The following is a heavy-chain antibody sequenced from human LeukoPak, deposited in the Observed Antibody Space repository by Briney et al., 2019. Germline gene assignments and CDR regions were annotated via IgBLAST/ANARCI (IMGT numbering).Heavy chain of an antibody. CDR3: ARVSYDISTGYLYGMDV. J-gene: IGHJ6*02. Sequence: GGSLRLSCAASGFTVSSNYMSWVRQAPGKGLEWVSVIYSGGSTYYADSVKGRFTISRHNSKNTLYLQMNSLRAEDTAVYYCARVSYDISTGYLYGMDVWGQGTTVTVSS. D-gene: IGHD3-9*01. CDR1: GFTVSSNY. CDR2: IYSGGST. V-gene: IGHV3-53*04.